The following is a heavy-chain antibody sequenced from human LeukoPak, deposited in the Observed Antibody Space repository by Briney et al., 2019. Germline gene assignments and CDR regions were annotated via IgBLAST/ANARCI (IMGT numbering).Heavy chain of an antibody. J-gene: IGHJ5*02. V-gene: IGHV3-66*01. Sequence: GGSLRLSCAASGFTVSSNYMSWVRQAPGKGLEWVSVIYSGGSTYYADSVKGRFTISRDNSKNTLYLQMNSLRAEDTAVYYCARDGYSSSWPPEFDPWGQGTLVTVSS. D-gene: IGHD6-13*01. CDR1: GFTVSSNY. CDR2: IYSGGST. CDR3: ARDGYSSSWPPEFDP.